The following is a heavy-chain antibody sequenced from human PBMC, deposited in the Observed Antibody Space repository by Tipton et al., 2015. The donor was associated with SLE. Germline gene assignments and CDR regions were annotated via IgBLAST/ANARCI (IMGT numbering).Heavy chain of an antibody. CDR1: GFTFNRYW. D-gene: IGHD3-10*01. J-gene: IGHJ4*02. CDR3: ARIHYYGSGSRDY. CDR2: IDSDGTIT. V-gene: IGHV3-74*01. Sequence: SLRLSCAASGFTFNRYWMHWVRHAPGKGLMWVSRIDSDGTITNYADTVKGRFTISRDNAKDTLYLQMNSLRAEDTAVYYCARIHYYGSGSRDYWGQGTLVTVS.